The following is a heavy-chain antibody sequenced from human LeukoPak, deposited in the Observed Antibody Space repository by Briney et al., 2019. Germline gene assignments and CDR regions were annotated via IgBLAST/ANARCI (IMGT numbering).Heavy chain of an antibody. CDR2: ISYDGSNK. Sequence: GGSLRLSCAASGFTFSSYGMHWVRQAPGKGLEWVAVISYDGSNKYYADSVKGRFTISRDNSKNTLYLQMNGLRAEDTAVYYCARGNPGDYWGQGTLVTVSS. V-gene: IGHV3-30*03. CDR1: GFTFSSYG. J-gene: IGHJ4*02. D-gene: IGHD1-14*01. CDR3: ARGNPGDY.